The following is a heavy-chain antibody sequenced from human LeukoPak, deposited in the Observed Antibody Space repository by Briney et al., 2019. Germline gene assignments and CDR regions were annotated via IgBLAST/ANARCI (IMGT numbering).Heavy chain of an antibody. CDR1: GGSISSSSYY. CDR3: ARIYDFWSGSDY. CDR2: IYYSGST. Sequence: SETLSLTCTVSGGSISSSSYYWGWIRQPPGKGLEWIGSIYYSGSTYYNPSLKSRVTISVDTSKNQFSLKLSSVTAADTAVYYCARIYDFWSGSDYWGQGTLVTVSS. V-gene: IGHV4-39*01. J-gene: IGHJ4*02. D-gene: IGHD3-3*01.